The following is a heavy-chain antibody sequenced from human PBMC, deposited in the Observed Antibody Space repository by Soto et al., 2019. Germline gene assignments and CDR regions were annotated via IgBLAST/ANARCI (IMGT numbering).Heavy chain of an antibody. Sequence: QVQLVESGGGEVQPGRSLTISCAASGCTLSTYGMHWVRQTPGKGLEWVAVISYDGTNKFYSDSGKGRFTISRDNFKNTLTLQMNSLRADDTAVYSCAKDLQSYGDYDYYCYGMDVWGLGTRVTVSS. CDR1: GCTLSTYG. J-gene: IGHJ6*02. CDR3: AKDLQSYGDYDYYCYGMDV. CDR2: ISYDGTNK. D-gene: IGHD4-17*01. V-gene: IGHV3-30*18.